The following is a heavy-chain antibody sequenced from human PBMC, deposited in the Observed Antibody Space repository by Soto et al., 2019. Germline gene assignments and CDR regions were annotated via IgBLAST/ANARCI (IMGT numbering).Heavy chain of an antibody. V-gene: IGHV1-8*01. J-gene: IGHJ6*03. D-gene: IGHD2-2*01. CDR1: GYTFTSYD. CDR2: MNPNSGNT. Sequence: GASVKVSCKASGYTFTSYDINWVRQATGQGLEWMGWMNPNSGNTGYAQKFQGRVTMTRNTSISTAYMELSSLRSEDTAVYYCAVVPAAMNYYYYYYMDVWGKGTTVTAP. CDR3: AVVPAAMNYYYYYYMDV.